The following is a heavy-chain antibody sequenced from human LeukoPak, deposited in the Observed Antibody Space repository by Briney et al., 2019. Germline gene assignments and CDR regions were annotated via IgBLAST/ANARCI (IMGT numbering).Heavy chain of an antibody. J-gene: IGHJ5*02. CDR2: INPNSGGT. CDR1: GYTFTGYY. D-gene: IGHD2-2*01. CDR3: ARGHCSSTSCSDP. Sequence: ASVKVSCKASGYTFTGYYMHWVRQAPGQGLEWMGSINPNSGGTNYAQKFQGRVTMTRDTSISTAYMELSRLRSDDTAVYYCARGHCSSTSCSDPWGQGALVTVSS. V-gene: IGHV1-2*02.